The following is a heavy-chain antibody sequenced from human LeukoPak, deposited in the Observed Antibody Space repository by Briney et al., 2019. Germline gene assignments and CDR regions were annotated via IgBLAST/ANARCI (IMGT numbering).Heavy chain of an antibody. D-gene: IGHD3-9*01. CDR1: GFTFSSCG. V-gene: IGHV3-30*02. J-gene: IGHJ3*02. Sequence: GGSLRLSCAASGFTFSSCGMHWVREAPGKGLEWVAFIRYDGRNKYYPDSVKGRFTISRDNSKNTLYLKMNSLRAEDTAVYYCAKGPIYDILTGWRKTHNAFDIWGQGTMITVSS. CDR2: IRYDGRNK. CDR3: AKGPIYDILTGWRKTHNAFDI.